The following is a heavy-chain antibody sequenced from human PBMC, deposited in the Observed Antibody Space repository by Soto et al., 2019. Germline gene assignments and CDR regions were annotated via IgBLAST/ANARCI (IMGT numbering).Heavy chain of an antibody. CDR3: ARKPYSHYYGTDV. Sequence: GASVKVSCKASGYIFSDYGINWVRLAPGQGLEWMGWIIPYNDNTKYAENFQGRVTLTTDTSTNTVYMELRSLTPDDTGVYFCARKPYSHYYGTDVWGQGTSVTVSS. CDR1: GYIFSDYG. V-gene: IGHV1-18*01. D-gene: IGHD2-21*01. J-gene: IGHJ6*02. CDR2: IIPYNDNT.